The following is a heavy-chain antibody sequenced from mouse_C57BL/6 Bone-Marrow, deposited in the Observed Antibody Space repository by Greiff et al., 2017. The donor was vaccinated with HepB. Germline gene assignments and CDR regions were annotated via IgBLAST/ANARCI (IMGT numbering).Heavy chain of an antibody. V-gene: IGHV1-81*01. CDR2: IYPRSGNT. Sequence: VQLQQSGAELARPGASVKLSCKASGYTFTSYGISWVKQRTGQGLEWIGEIYPRSGNTYYNEKFKGKATLTADKSSSTAYMELRSLTSADSAVYFCARWAYYCSSFPDFGYWGQGTTLTVSS. CDR3: ARWAYYCSSFPDFGY. J-gene: IGHJ2*01. CDR1: GYTFTSYG. D-gene: IGHD1-1*01.